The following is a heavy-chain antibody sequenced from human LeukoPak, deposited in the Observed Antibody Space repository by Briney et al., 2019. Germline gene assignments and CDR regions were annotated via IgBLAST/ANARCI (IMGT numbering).Heavy chain of an antibody. D-gene: IGHD3-3*01. J-gene: IGHJ4*02. Sequence: HGESLKISCKGSGYSFTSYWIGWVRQMPGKGLEWMGIIYPGDSDTRYSPSFQGQVTISADKSISTAYLQWSSLKASDTAMYYCARLGVYYDFWSGPTDYWGQGTLVTVSS. CDR1: GYSFTSYW. CDR2: IYPGDSDT. V-gene: IGHV5-51*01. CDR3: ARLGVYYDFWSGPTDY.